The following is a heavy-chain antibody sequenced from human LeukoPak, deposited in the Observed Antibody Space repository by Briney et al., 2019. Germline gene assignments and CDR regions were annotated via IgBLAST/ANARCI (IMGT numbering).Heavy chain of an antibody. CDR3: ATFNYYDSSGPPE. CDR1: GGTFSSYA. Sequence: VASVKVSCKASGGTFSSYAISWVRQAPGQGLEWMGGIIPIFGTANYAQKFQGRVTMTEDTSTDTAYMELSSLRSEDTAVYYCATFNYYDSSGPPEWGQGTLVTVSS. J-gene: IGHJ4*02. CDR2: IIPIFGTA. D-gene: IGHD3-22*01. V-gene: IGHV1-69*06.